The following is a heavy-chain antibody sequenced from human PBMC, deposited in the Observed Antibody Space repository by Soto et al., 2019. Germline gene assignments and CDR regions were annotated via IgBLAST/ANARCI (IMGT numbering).Heavy chain of an antibody. CDR2: ISGSGGST. V-gene: IGHV3-23*01. CDR1: GFTFSSYA. Sequence: GGSLRLSCAAPGFTFSSYAMSWVRQAPGKGLEWVSAISGSGGSTYYADSVKCRFTISRDNSKNTLYLQMNSLRAEDTAVYYCARHRSYFDWTHDAFDIWGQGTMVTVSS. D-gene: IGHD3-9*01. J-gene: IGHJ3*02. CDR3: ARHRSYFDWTHDAFDI.